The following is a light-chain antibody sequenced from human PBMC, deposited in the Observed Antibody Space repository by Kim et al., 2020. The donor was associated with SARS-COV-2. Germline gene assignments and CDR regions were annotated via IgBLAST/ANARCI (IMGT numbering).Light chain of an antibody. CDR1: QSVSSN. V-gene: IGKV3-15*01. J-gene: IGKJ4*01. CDR2: GAS. Sequence: SWCPGERATLTGRASQSVSSNFAWYQQKPGRAPRLLIYGASTRATGIPARFSGSASGTEFTLTISSLQSEDFAVYYCQQYNNWPASFGGGTKVAI. CDR3: QQYNNWPAS.